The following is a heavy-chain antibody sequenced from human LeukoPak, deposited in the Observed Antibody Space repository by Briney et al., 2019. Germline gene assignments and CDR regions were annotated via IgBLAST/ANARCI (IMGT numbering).Heavy chain of an antibody. D-gene: IGHD5-12*01. Sequence: GRSLRLSYAASGFTFDDYNMHWVRQAPGKGLDWVSGISYNSGNIGYADSVKGRFTVSRDNAKNFLYLQMNSLRAEDTAVYYCARGGSEGGYDYGPGWFDPWGQGTLVTVSS. CDR2: ISYNSGNI. J-gene: IGHJ5*02. CDR1: GFTFDDYN. CDR3: ARGGSEGGYDYGPGWFDP. V-gene: IGHV3-9*01.